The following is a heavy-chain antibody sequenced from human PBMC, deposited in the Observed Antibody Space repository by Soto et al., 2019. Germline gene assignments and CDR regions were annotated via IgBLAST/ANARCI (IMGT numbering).Heavy chain of an antibody. D-gene: IGHD6-6*01. V-gene: IGHV3-23*01. CDR1: GFIFSNYA. CDR3: AKDHSVSGRPDTWSIAARGDFDY. Sequence: EVQLLESGGGLVQPGGSLRVSCAASGFIFSNYAMNWVRQAPGKGLEWVSGISGVGGSTYYADSVKGRFTISRDNSKNTLYLQMNSLRAEDAALYYCAKDHSVSGRPDTWSIAARGDFDYWGQGTLVTVSS. CDR2: ISGVGGST. J-gene: IGHJ4*02.